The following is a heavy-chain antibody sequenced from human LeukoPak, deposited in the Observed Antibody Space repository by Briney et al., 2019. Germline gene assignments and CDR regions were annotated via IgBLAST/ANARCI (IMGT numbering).Heavy chain of an antibody. CDR1: GFTISSYW. CDR3: ARGEEMATIKEGWAFDI. D-gene: IGHD5-24*01. V-gene: IGHV3-7*01. CDR2: IKQDGSEK. Sequence: PGGSLRLSCAASGFTISSYWMNWVRQAPGKGLEWVANIKQDGSEKKYVDSVKGRFTISRDNAKNTLYLQMNSLRAEDTAVYYCARGEEMATIKEGWAFDIWGQGTMVTVSS. J-gene: IGHJ3*02.